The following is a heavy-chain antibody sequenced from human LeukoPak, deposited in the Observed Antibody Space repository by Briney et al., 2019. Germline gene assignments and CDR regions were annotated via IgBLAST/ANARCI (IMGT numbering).Heavy chain of an antibody. CDR3: AKTPLGYCSNGICYTGLLGWFDP. Sequence: GGSLRLSCAVSGFTLSSHAMSWVRQAPGKGLEWVSTISSGGDITYYPDSGKGRFTISRDNSKNTLYLQMDSLRAEDTAVYYCAKTPLGYCSNGICYTGLLGWFDPWGQGTLVTVSS. D-gene: IGHD2-8*01. V-gene: IGHV3-23*01. J-gene: IGHJ5*02. CDR2: ISSGGDIT. CDR1: GFTLSSHA.